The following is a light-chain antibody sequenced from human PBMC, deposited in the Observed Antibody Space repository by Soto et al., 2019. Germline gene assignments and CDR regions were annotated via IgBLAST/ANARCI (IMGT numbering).Light chain of an antibody. CDR3: QQSFITPYT. J-gene: IGKJ2*01. CDR1: QIISTY. V-gene: IGKV1-39*01. CDR2: GAS. Sequence: DIQMTQSPPSLFASVGDRVTITCRASQIISTYLNWYQQKPGKAPELLIYGASSLQSGVPSSFSGSGSGTDFTLTISSLQPEDFATYYCQQSFITPYTFGQGTKLEIK.